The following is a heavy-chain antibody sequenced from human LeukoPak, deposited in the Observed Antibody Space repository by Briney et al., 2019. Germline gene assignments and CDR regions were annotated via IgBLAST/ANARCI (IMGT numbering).Heavy chain of an antibody. V-gene: IGHV3-74*01. CDR1: GFSFSDYW. D-gene: IGHD2/OR15-2a*01. J-gene: IGHJ4*02. CDR3: ARGGLSIMGY. CDR2: ISTDGSRT. Sequence: PGGSLRLSCAASGFSFSDYWMHWVRQAPGKGLVWVSRISTDGSRTDYADSVKGRFTISRDNARTPLYLQMNSLRAEDTAVYFCARGGLSIMGYWGQGTLVTVSS.